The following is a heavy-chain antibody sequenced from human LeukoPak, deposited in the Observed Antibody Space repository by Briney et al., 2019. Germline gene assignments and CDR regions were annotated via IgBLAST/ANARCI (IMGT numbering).Heavy chain of an antibody. J-gene: IGHJ5*02. CDR1: GGSISSSDYY. Sequence: SQTLSLTCTVSGGSISSSDYYWSWIRQPPGKGLEWIGYIYYSGSTNYNPSLKSRVTISVDTSKNQFSLKLSSVTAADTAVYYCARETPYLGVTPWGQGTLVTVSS. D-gene: IGHD3-10*01. CDR3: ARETPYLGVTP. V-gene: IGHV4-61*08. CDR2: IYYSGST.